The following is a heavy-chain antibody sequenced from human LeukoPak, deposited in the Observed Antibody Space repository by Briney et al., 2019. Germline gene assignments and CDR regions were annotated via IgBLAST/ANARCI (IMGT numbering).Heavy chain of an antibody. J-gene: IGHJ3*02. Sequence: GGSLRLSCAASGFTFSSYGMHWVRQAPGKGLEWVAAIWYDGSNKYYADSVKGRFTISRDNSKNSLYLQMNSLRAEDTAVYYCAREGGWFDAFDIWGRGTMVTVSS. D-gene: IGHD6-19*01. CDR3: AREGGWFDAFDI. CDR2: IWYDGSNK. CDR1: GFTFSSYG. V-gene: IGHV3-33*01.